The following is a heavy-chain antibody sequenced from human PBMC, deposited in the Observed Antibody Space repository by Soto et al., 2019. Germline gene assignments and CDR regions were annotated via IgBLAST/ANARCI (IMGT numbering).Heavy chain of an antibody. CDR3: ARDYVGAYCSSTSCYSDYYYGMDV. Sequence: PGGSLRLSCAASGFTFSDYYMSWIRQAPGKGLEWVSYISSSSSTIYYADTVKGRFTISRDNAKNSLYLQMNSLRAEDTAVYYCARDYVGAYCSSTSCYSDYYYGMDVWGQGTTVTVSS. V-gene: IGHV3-11*04. CDR2: ISSSSSTI. CDR1: GFTFSDYY. J-gene: IGHJ6*02. D-gene: IGHD2-2*01.